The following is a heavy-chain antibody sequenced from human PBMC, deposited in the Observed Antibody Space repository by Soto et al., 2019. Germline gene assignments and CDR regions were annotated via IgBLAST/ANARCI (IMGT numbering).Heavy chain of an antibody. D-gene: IGHD6-13*01. CDR2: ISGSGGST. V-gene: IGHV3-23*01. CDR1: GFTFSSYA. CDR3: AKGAGGLSSSWGY. Sequence: EVQLLESGGGWVQPGGSLRLSCAASGFTFSSYAMSWVHQAPGQGLEWVSAISGSGGSTYYADSVKGRFTISRDNAKNTLYLQMNSLRAEDTDVYYCAKGAGGLSSSWGYWGQGTLVTVSS. J-gene: IGHJ4*02.